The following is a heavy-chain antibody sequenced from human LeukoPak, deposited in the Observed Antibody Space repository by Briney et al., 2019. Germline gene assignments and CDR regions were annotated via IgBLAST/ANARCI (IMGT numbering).Heavy chain of an antibody. J-gene: IGHJ4*02. CDR3: ASLPYYYDSSGYYRHFDFDY. CDR1: GGSISSSSYY. Sequence: SETLSLTCTVSGGSISSSSYYWGWIRQPPGKGLEWIGSIYYSGSTYYNPSLKSRVTISVDTSKNQFSLKLSSVTAADTAVYYCASLPYYYDSSGYYRHFDFDYWGQGTLVTVSS. CDR2: IYYSGST. V-gene: IGHV4-39*01. D-gene: IGHD3-22*01.